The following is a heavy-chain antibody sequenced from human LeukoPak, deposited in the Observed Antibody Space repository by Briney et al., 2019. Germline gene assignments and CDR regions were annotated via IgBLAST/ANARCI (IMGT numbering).Heavy chain of an antibody. CDR2: IIPIFGTV. CDR1: GGTFSSYA. D-gene: IGHD3-3*01. J-gene: IGHJ6*03. Sequence: ASVKVSCKASGGTFSSYAFSWVRQAPGQGLEWMGGIIPIFGTVNYARKFQGRVTITADKSTSTAYMELSSLRSEDTAVYYCARSLFRFLEWSYRSYYYYYMDVWGKGTTVTVSS. CDR3: ARSLFRFLEWSYRSYYYYYMDV. V-gene: IGHV1-69*06.